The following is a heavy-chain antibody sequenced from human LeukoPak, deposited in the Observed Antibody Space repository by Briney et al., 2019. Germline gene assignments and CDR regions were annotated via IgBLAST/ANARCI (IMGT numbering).Heavy chain of an antibody. J-gene: IGHJ4*02. CDR3: ATVSTRGSPGYHYFFDS. CDR2: ISNGGST. D-gene: IGHD3-22*01. CDR1: GGSRSTTY. V-gene: IGHV4-59*01. Sequence: SETLSLTCTVSGGSRSTTYWSWLRQPPGMGLEGVGYISNGGSTNYNPSLRSRVTISIDTSKNQFSLNLNSVTAADTAIYYCATVSTRGSPGYHYFFDSWGQGTLVTVSS.